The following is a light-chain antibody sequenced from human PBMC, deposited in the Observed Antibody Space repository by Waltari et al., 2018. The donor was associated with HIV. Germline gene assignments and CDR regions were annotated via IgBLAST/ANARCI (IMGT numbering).Light chain of an antibody. CDR3: QQYHDLGPLT. J-gene: IGKJ4*01. Sequence: EIVMTQSPATLSVSPGESATLSCRASQSINNNLAWYQHRTAQPPSLIIYGASTRAADIPARFSGGGSGTDCTHSIDSPQSEDFAVYYWQQYHDLGPLTFAGGTKVEMK. V-gene: IGKV3D-15*01. CDR2: GAS. CDR1: QSINNN.